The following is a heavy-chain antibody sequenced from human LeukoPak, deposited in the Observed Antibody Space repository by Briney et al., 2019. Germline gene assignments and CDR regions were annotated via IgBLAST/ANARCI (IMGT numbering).Heavy chain of an antibody. CDR2: INRDGRST. CDR1: GFTFSSDW. D-gene: IGHD3-9*01. CDR3: ARHPYDILTGPSFDY. J-gene: IGHJ4*02. V-gene: IGHV3-74*01. Sequence: GSQRLSCAASGFTFSSDWMHWVRQAPGKGLVWVSRINRDGRSTTYADSVKGRFSISRDNAKNTLYLQMNSLRAEDTAVYYCARHPYDILTGPSFDYWGQGTPASVSS.